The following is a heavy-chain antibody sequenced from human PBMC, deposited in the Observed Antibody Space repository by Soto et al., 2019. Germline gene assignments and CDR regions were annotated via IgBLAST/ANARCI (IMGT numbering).Heavy chain of an antibody. D-gene: IGHD3-16*01. V-gene: IGHV3-23*01. CDR3: AKWSGGDYYYNYMDV. CDR1: GFTFSSYA. Sequence: PGGSLRLSCAASGFTFSSYAMSWVRQAPGKGLEWVSGISGSGIYTYYADSVKGRFTISRDNSKNTLYLQMNSLRAEDTAVYYCAKWSGGDYYYNYMDVWGKGTTVTVSS. J-gene: IGHJ6*03. CDR2: ISGSGIYT.